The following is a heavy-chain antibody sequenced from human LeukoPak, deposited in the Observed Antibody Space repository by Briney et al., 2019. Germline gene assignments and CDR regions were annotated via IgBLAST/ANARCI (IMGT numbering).Heavy chain of an antibody. CDR2: INHSGST. J-gene: IGHJ4*02. D-gene: IGHD4-23*01. Sequence: PSETLSLTCAVYGGSFSGYYWSWIRQPPGKGLEWIGEINHSGSTNYNPSLKSRVTISVDTSKNQLSLRLTSVTAADTALYYCARRSTVLTANYEYWGQGTLVTVSA. V-gene: IGHV4-34*01. CDR3: ARRSTVLTANYEY. CDR1: GGSFSGYY.